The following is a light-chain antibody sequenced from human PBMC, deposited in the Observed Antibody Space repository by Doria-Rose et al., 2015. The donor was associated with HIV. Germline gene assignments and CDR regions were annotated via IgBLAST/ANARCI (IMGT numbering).Light chain of an antibody. CDR2: SAS. V-gene: IGKV1-39*01. Sequence: ASFGDSAPITCRASHRISTYLNWYQQKPGKAPKLLIYSASSLQSEVPPRFSGSGSGTDFTLTISSLHPEDFATYYCQRTYSAPLTLGPGTKVDIK. J-gene: IGKJ3*01. CDR3: QRTYSAPLT. CDR1: HRISTY.